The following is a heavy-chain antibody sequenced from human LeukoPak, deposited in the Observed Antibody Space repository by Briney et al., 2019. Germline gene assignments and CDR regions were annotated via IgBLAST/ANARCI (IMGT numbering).Heavy chain of an antibody. J-gene: IGHJ6*02. CDR3: ARSIGLAGGGVDV. D-gene: IGHD4-23*01. V-gene: IGHV3-11*01. CDR2: ITNGGSTI. CDR1: GFTFSDYN. Sequence: PGGSLRLSCAASGFTFSDYNMNWVRQAPGKGLKWVSYITNGGSTIHHAYSVKGRFTISRDNAKKTLYLQMNSLRAEDTAVYYCARSIGLAGGGVDVWGQGTTVTVSS.